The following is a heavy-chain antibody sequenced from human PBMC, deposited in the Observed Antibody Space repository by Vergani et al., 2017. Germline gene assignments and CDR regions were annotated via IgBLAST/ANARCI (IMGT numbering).Heavy chain of an antibody. CDR2: IHTSGST. V-gene: IGHV4-61*02. J-gene: IGHJ4*02. Sequence: QVQLQESGPGLVKPSQTLSLTCTVSGSSINSHNYYWSWIRQPAGKGLEWIGRIHTSGSTNYNPSLKSRVTMSEDTSKNQFSLNLTSVTAADTAVYFCAGGSCLGGSCYKPLVDYWGQGILVTVSS. D-gene: IGHD2-15*01. CDR1: GSSINSHNYY. CDR3: AGGSCLGGSCYKPLVDY.